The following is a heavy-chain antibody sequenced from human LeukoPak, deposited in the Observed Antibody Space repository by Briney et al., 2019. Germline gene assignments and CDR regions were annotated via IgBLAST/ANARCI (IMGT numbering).Heavy chain of an antibody. CDR2: IYSGGST. D-gene: IGHD1-26*01. J-gene: IGHJ4*02. CDR1: GFTFSSYS. V-gene: IGHV3-53*01. CDR3: ARGIVGAPAAFDY. Sequence: GGSLRLSCAASGFTFSSYSMSWVRQAPGKGLEWVSVIYSGGSTYYADSVKGRFTISRDNPKNTLYLQMNSLRAEDTAVYYCARGIVGAPAAFDYWGQGTLVTVSS.